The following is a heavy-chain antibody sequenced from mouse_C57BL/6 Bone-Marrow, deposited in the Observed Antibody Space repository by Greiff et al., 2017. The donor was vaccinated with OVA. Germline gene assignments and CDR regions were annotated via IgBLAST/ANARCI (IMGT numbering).Heavy chain of an antibody. CDR3: TKFGGR. D-gene: IGHD3-1*01. J-gene: IGHJ2*01. CDR2: IDPENGDT. CDR1: GFNIKDDY. V-gene: IGHV14-4*01. Sequence: EVLLEESGAELVRPGASVKLSCTASGFNIKDDYMHWVKQRPEQGLEWIGWIDPENGDTEYASKFQGKATITADTSSNTAYLQLSRLTSEATAVFYCTKFGGRWGKGTTLTVAS.